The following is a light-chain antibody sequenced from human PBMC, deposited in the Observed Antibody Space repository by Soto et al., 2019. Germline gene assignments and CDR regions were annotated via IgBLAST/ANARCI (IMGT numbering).Light chain of an antibody. CDR3: ISYAGSKNYV. J-gene: IGLJ1*01. Sequence: SALTQPPSASGSPGQSVTISCTGTSSDVGGYDYVSWYQQHPGKAPKLIIFEVYKRPSGVPDRFSGSKSDNTASLTVSGLQADDEADYYCISYAGSKNYVFGTGTKLTVL. CDR2: EVY. CDR1: SSDVGGYDY. V-gene: IGLV2-8*01.